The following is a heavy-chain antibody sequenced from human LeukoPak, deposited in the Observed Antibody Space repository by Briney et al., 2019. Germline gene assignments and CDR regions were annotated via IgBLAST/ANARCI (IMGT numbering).Heavy chain of an antibody. J-gene: IGHJ3*02. D-gene: IGHD2-15*01. CDR3: ARGYSRAAFDI. CDR2: ISSTGGTI. V-gene: IGHV3-48*01. CDR1: GFTFRNYL. Sequence: GGSLRLSCAASGFTFRNYLVNWVRQAPGKGLEWVSFISSTGGTIYYADSVKGRFTVSRDNGKNSLLLQMNSLRAEDTALYYCARGYSRAAFDIWGQGTVVAVSS.